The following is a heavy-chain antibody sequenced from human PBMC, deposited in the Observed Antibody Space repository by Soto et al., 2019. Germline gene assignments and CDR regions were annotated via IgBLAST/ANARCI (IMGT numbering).Heavy chain of an antibody. CDR1: GFTFSSYA. V-gene: IGHV3-23*01. Sequence: EVQLLESGGGLVQPGGSLRLSCAASGFTFSSYAMSWVRQAPGKGLEWVSAISGSGGSTYYADSVKGRFTISRDNSKNTLYLQMNSLRDEDTAVYYCARLSAQWLLSFGGQGTLVTVSS. J-gene: IGHJ4*02. CDR2: ISGSGGST. D-gene: IGHD6-19*01. CDR3: ARLSAQWLLSF.